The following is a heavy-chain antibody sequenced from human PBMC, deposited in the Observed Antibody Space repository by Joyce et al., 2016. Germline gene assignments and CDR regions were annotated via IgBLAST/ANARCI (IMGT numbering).Heavy chain of an antibody. CDR2: VNGGGGFT. V-gene: IGHV3-23*01. Sequence: EVQLLESGGGLVQPGGSLRFSCAASGFTFTEFSMTWVRQAPGKGLEWVSSVNGGGGFTYYADSLKGRFTIFTDNSKNTLYLEMSSLSADDTAVYYCAKDAQSAPYYFDSWGRGTLVAVSS. CDR3: AKDAQSAPYYFDS. D-gene: IGHD4-11*01. CDR1: GFTFTEFS. J-gene: IGHJ4*02.